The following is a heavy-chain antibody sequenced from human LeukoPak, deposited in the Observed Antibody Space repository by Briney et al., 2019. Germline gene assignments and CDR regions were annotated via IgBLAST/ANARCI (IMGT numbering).Heavy chain of an antibody. CDR3: ATYTNYKNWIDP. Sequence: PSETLSLTCTVSGGSISSYYWSWVRQPPGKGLEWIGYIYYTGDTNYSPSLGSRVTISVDTSKNQFSLKLRSVTAADTAVYYCATYTNYKNWIDPWGQGTLVTVSS. CDR1: GGSISSYY. V-gene: IGHV4-59*12. J-gene: IGHJ5*02. D-gene: IGHD2-8*01. CDR2: IYYTGDT.